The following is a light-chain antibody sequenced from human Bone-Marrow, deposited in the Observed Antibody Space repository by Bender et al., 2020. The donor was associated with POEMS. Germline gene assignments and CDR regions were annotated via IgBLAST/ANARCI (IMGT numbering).Light chain of an antibody. J-gene: IGLJ1*01. CDR3: QAWDNNAGV. V-gene: IGLV3-1*01. CDR2: HDN. Sequence: SYDLTQAPSMSVSPGQTASITCYGDRLGNKYVSWYQQRPGRSPIVVVYHDNIRPSGIPERFSGSNSGNTATLTITGTQPSDEADYYCQAWDNNAGVFGTGTTVTVL. CDR1: RLGNKY.